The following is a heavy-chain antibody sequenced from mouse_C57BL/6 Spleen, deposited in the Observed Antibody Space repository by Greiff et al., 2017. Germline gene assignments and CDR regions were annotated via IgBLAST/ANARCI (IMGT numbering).Heavy chain of an antibody. Sequence: EVQGVESGGDLVKPGGSLKLSCAASGFTFSSYGMSWVRQTPDKRLEWVATISSGGSYTYYPDSVKGRFTISRDNAKNTLYLQMSSLKSEDTAMYYCARQGSSSDWYFDVWGTGTTVTVSS. V-gene: IGHV5-6*01. CDR3: ARQGSSSDWYFDV. D-gene: IGHD1-1*01. CDR1: GFTFSSYG. CDR2: ISSGGSYT. J-gene: IGHJ1*03.